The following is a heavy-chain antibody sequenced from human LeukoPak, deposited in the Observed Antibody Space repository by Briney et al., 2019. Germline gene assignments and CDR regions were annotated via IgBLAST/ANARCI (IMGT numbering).Heavy chain of an antibody. V-gene: IGHV4-61*10. J-gene: IGHJ4*02. D-gene: IGHD7-27*01. CDR2: IYHTGST. CDR3: ASRKLGNDY. Sequence: SETLSLTCTVSGGSISSGSYYWSWIRQPAGKGLEWIGYIYHTGSTSYSPSLKSRVTISADTSQNQFSLKLSSVTAADTAVYYCASRKLGNDYWGQGTLVTVSS. CDR1: GGSISSGSYY.